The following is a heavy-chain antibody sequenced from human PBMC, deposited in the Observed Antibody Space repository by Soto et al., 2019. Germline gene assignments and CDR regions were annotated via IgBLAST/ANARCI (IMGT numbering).Heavy chain of an antibody. D-gene: IGHD2-15*01. CDR1: IGSISSSSYY. J-gene: IGHJ6*02. V-gene: IGHV4-39*01. Sequence: QLQLQESGPGLVKPSETLSLTCTVSIGSISSSSYYWGWIRQPPGKGLEWIGSFYYSGSTYYNPSLKSRVTISVDTSKNQFSLKLSSETAADTAVYYCARLVVVVVAATHYYYGMDVWGQGTTVTVS. CDR2: FYYSGST. CDR3: ARLVVVVVAATHYYYGMDV.